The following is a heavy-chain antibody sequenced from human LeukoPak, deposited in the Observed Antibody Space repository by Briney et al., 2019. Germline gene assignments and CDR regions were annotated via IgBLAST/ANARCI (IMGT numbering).Heavy chain of an antibody. D-gene: IGHD3-22*01. J-gene: IGHJ4*02. CDR2: ISAYNGNT. Sequence: ASVKVSCKASGYTFTSYDINWVRQAPGQGLEWMGWISAYNGNTNHAQNLQGRVTMTTDTSTSTAYMELRSLRSDDTAVYYCARYERSGYSPYFDYWGQGTLVTVSS. CDR3: ARYERSGYSPYFDY. V-gene: IGHV1-18*01. CDR1: GYTFTSYD.